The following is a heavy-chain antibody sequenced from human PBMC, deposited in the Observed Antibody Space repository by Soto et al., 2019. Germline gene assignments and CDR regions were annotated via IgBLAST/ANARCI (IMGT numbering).Heavy chain of an antibody. CDR2: INAGNGNT. CDR3: ASSYDGDAFDI. CDR1: GYTFTSYA. Sequence: ASVKVSCKASGYTFTSYAVHWVRQAPGQRLEWMGWINAGNGNTKYSQKFQGRVTITRDTSASTAYMELSSLRSGDTAVYYCASSYDGDAFDIWGQGTMVTVSS. V-gene: IGHV1-3*01. J-gene: IGHJ3*02. D-gene: IGHD3-22*01.